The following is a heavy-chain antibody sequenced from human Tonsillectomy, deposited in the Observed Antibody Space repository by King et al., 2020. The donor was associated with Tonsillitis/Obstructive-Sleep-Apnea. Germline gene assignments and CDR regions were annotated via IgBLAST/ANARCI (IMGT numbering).Heavy chain of an antibody. Sequence: VQLQQWGAGLLKPSETLSLTCAVYGGSFSGYYWSWIRQPPGKGLEWIGEINHSGSTNYNPSLKSRVTISVDTSKNQFSLKLRSVTAADTAVYYFARAQRAPHPYGHTYYDFWSGYSYYYGMDVWGQGTTVTVSS. CDR2: INHSGST. D-gene: IGHD3-3*01. CDR1: GGSFSGYY. CDR3: ARAQRAPHPYGHTYYDFWSGYSYYYGMDV. V-gene: IGHV4-34*01. J-gene: IGHJ6*02.